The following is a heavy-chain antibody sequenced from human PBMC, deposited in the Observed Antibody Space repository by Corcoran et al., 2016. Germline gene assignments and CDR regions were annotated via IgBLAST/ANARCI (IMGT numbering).Heavy chain of an antibody. Sequence: EVQLVESGGGLVQPGGSLRLSCAASGFTFSSYWMSWVRQAPGKGLEWVANIKQDGSEKYYVDSVKGRFTISRDNAKNSLYLQMNSLRAEDTAVYYCARERPPCYYGSGSPVGYWGQGTLVTVSS. CDR2: IKQDGSEK. D-gene: IGHD3-10*01. CDR3: ARERPPCYYGSGSPVGY. J-gene: IGHJ4*02. V-gene: IGHV3-7*03. CDR1: GFTFSSYW.